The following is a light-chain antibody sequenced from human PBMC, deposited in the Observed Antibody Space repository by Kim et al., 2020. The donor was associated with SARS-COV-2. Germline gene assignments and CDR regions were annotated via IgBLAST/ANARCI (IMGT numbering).Light chain of an antibody. CDR2: ETS. J-gene: IGKJ4*01. Sequence: DMHMTQSPSSLSASVGETVTITCRTSQDIGNYLGWYQQKPGNAPKLLIFETSTLHTGVPSRFSGRGSGTDFSLIINNLQPEDVATYYCQTYDNVPLSFGGGTKVEI. CDR3: QTYDNVPLS. CDR1: QDIGNY. V-gene: IGKV1-27*01.